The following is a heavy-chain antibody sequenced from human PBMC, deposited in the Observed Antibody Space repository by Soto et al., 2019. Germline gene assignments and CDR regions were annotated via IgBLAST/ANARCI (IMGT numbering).Heavy chain of an antibody. Sequence: SLRLSCAASGFTFSTYRMNWVRQAPGKGLEWVASISGSGKDTFYRDSVKGRFTISRDNAESSLVLQMNSLAVDDTAVYHCARAHLVRTSSYYCGMDVWGPGTTVTVSS. CDR3: ARAHLVRTSSYYCGMDV. CDR2: ISGSGKDT. V-gene: IGHV3-21*06. J-gene: IGHJ6*02. D-gene: IGHD6-6*01. CDR1: GFTFSTYR.